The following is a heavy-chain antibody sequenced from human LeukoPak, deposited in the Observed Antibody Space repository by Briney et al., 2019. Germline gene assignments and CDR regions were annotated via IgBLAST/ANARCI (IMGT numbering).Heavy chain of an antibody. V-gene: IGHV4-39*01. Sequence: SETLSLTCTVPGGSISSSSYYWGWIRQPPGKGLEWIGSIYYSGSTYYNPSLKSRVTISVDTSKNQFSLKLGSVTAADTAVYYCARPATTSTLDAFDIWGQGTMVTVSS. CDR2: IYYSGST. CDR3: ARPATTSTLDAFDI. J-gene: IGHJ3*02. CDR1: GGSISSSSYY. D-gene: IGHD1/OR15-1a*01.